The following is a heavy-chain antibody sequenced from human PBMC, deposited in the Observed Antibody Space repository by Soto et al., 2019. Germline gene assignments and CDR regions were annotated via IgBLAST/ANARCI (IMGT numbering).Heavy chain of an antibody. Sequence: PGGSLRLSCAASGFTFSSYWMSWVRQAPGKGLEWVANIKQDGSEKYYVDSVKGRFTISRDNAKNSLYLQMNSLRAEDTAVYYCARERGRDGYKYNWFDPWGQGTLVTVSS. V-gene: IGHV3-7*01. CDR3: ARERGRDGYKYNWFDP. D-gene: IGHD5-12*01. CDR2: IKQDGSEK. CDR1: GFTFSSYW. J-gene: IGHJ5*02.